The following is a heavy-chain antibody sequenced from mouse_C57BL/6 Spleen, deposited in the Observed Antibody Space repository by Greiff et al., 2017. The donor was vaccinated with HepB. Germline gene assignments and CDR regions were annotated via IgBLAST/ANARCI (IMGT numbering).Heavy chain of an antibody. D-gene: IGHD2-9*01. CDR3: ARTYYGYDDAMDY. CDR2: IDPANGNT. CDR1: GFNIKNTY. V-gene: IGHV14-3*01. J-gene: IGHJ4*01. Sequence: EVQGVESVAELVRPGASVKLSCTASGFNIKNTYMHWVKQRPEQGLEWIGRIDPANGNTKYAPKFQGKATITADTSSNTAYLQLSSLTSEDTAIYYCARTYYGYDDAMDYWGQGTSVTVSS.